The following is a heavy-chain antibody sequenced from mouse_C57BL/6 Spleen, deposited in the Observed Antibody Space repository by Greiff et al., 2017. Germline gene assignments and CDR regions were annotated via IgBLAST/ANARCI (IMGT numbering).Heavy chain of an antibody. CDR2: INPSSGYT. Sequence: KLQQSGAELARPGASETMSCKASGYNFNRYTMHWVKQRPGQGLEWIWYINPSSGYTKYNRKFKDKATLTADKSYSTAYMQLSSLTCEDSAVHYCARSYYGSSDGYFDVWGTGTTGTVSS. J-gene: IGHJ1*03. CDR3: ARSYYGSSDGYFDV. CDR1: GYNFNRYT. V-gene: IGHV1-4*01. D-gene: IGHD1-1*01.